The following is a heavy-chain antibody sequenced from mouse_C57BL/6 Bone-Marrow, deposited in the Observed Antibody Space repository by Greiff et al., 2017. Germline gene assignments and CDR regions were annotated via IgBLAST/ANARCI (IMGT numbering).Heavy chain of an antibody. CDR2: INPGSGGT. V-gene: IGHV1-54*01. J-gene: IGHJ4*01. D-gene: IGHD2-12*01. CDR3: SREEYDDYYAMDY. Sequence: QVQLQQSGAELVRPGTSVKVSCKASGYAFTNYLIEWVKQRPGQGLEWIGVINPGSGGTNYNEKFKGKATLTADKSSSTAYMQLSSLTSEDSAVYFWSREEYDDYYAMDYWGQGTSVTGSS. CDR1: GYAFTNYL.